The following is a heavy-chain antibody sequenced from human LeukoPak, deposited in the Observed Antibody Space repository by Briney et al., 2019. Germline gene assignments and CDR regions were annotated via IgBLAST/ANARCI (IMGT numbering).Heavy chain of an antibody. CDR2: IYHSGST. CDR1: GYSISSGYY. CDR3: ARKGGGQLVNTRRWFDP. V-gene: IGHV4-38-2*02. D-gene: IGHD6-6*01. J-gene: IGHJ5*02. Sequence: SETLSLTCTVSGYSISSGYYWGWIRQPPGKGLEWIGSIYHSGSTYYNPSLKSRVTISLDTSKNQFSLKLSSVTAADTAVYYCARKGGGQLVNTRRWFDPWGQGTLVTVSS.